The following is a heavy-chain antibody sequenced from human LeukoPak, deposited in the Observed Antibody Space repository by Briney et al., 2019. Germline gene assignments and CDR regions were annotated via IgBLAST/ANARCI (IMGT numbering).Heavy chain of an antibody. CDR3: ARVHMGDYGMDV. CDR2: ISDRGTP. J-gene: IGHJ6*02. V-gene: IGHV1-2*02. CDR1: GYTFTAYH. Sequence: ASVKGSFKASGYTFTAYHIHWVGQAPGQGLEWMGYISDRGTPKSAQKFQDRVTVTRDTSITTAYMELNRLKSDDSAVYYCARVHMGDYGMDVWGQGTTVAVSS.